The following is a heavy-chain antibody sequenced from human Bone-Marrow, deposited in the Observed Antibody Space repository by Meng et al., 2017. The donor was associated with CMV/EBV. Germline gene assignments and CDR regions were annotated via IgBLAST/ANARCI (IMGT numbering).Heavy chain of an antibody. V-gene: IGHV4-59*12. CDR2: SYYSGST. CDR1: GGSISSYY. Sequence: GSLRLSCTVSGGSISSYYWSWIRQPPGKGLEWIGYSYYSGSTNYNPSLTSRVTISVDTSKNQFSLKLSSVTAADTAVYYCARGRGGDYYDRSGYYGYWGQGTLVTVSS. CDR3: ARGRGGDYYDRSGYYGY. D-gene: IGHD3-22*01. J-gene: IGHJ4*02.